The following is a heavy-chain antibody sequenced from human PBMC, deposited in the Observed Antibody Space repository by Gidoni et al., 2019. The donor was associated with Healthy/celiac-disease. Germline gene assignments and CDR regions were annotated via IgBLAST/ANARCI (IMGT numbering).Heavy chain of an antibody. J-gene: IGHJ5*02. CDR3: ARVSGYQLLLEYVNWFDP. V-gene: IGHV1-18*04. D-gene: IGHD2-2*01. Sequence: QVQLVQSGAEVKKPGASVKVSCKASGYTFTSYGISWVRQAPGQGLEWMGWISAYNGNTTYAQKLQGRVTMTTDTSTSTAYMELRSLRSDDTAVYYCARVSGYQLLLEYVNWFDPWGQGTLVTVSS. CDR1: GYTFTSYG. CDR2: ISAYNGNT.